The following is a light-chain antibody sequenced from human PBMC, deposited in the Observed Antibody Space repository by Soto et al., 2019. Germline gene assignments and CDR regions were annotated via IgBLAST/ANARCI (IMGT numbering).Light chain of an antibody. CDR1: QSIRSY. J-gene: IGKJ2*01. CDR3: QQTSRPPYT. V-gene: IGKV1-39*01. Sequence: EIQMTQSPPSLSASPGDTITITCRTSQSIRSYLNWYQEKSGTAPRLLIYAASTLQDGVPSRFTGSGSGTDFTLTISSLRPDDVATYFCQQTSRPPYTCGQGTKLEI. CDR2: AAS.